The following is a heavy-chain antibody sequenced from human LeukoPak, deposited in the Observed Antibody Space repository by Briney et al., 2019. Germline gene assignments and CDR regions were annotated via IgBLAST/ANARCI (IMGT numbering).Heavy chain of an antibody. CDR2: TKQDGSEK. D-gene: IGHD1-1*01. V-gene: IGHV3-7*01. CDR3: ASLGLERRAY. J-gene: IGHJ4*02. Sequence: GGSLRLSCAASGFTFSSYWMNWVRQAPGKGLEWVANTKQDGSEKYYVDSVKGRFTISRDNSKNTLYLQMNSLRAEDTAVYYCASLGLERRAYWGQGTLVTVSS. CDR1: GFTFSSYW.